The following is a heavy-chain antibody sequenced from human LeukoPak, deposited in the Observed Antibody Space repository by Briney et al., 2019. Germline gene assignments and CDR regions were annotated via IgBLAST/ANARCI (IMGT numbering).Heavy chain of an antibody. Sequence: SETLSLTCTVSGYSIRSGFYWGWIRQAPGKGLEWIGSIFQGGTTFYNPSLKSRVIISADTSNNEFSLKLSSVTAADTAVYYCARDGVTGFDSPAPHYYYYGMDVWGQGTTVTVSS. CDR2: IFQGGTT. J-gene: IGHJ6*02. CDR3: ARDGVTGFDSPAPHYYYYGMDV. V-gene: IGHV4-38-2*02. D-gene: IGHD3-9*01. CDR1: GYSIRSGFY.